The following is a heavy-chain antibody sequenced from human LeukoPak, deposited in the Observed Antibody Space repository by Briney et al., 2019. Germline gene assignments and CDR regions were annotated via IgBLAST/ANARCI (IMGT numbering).Heavy chain of an antibody. D-gene: IGHD3-10*01. J-gene: IGHJ3*02. CDR3: AYGSGSYSSAFDI. V-gene: IGHV3-30*02. CDR2: IQYDGTNK. Sequence: GGSLRLSCAASGFKFSNYGMHWVRQAAGKGLEWVTFIQYDGTNKYYADSVKGRFTISRDNSKNTLYLQMNSLRAEDTAVYYCAYGSGSYSSAFDIWGQGTMVTVSS. CDR1: GFKFSNYG.